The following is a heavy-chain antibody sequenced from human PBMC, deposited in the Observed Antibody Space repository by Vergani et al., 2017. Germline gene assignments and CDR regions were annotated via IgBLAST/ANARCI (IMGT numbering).Heavy chain of an antibody. CDR1: GYYIVSGHY. CDR3: ARRAVHYVSGKYYNGINY. CDR2: FYHSGSP. D-gene: IGHD3-10*01. Sequence: QVQLQESGPGLVKPSETLSLTCVVSGYYIVSGHYWTWIRQAPGKGLEWIGSFYHSGSPQYNPSLKSRFTISLDRSKNSLSLGLFSVTAADTAVYYCARRAVHYVSGKYYNGINYWGQGTLVTVSS. V-gene: IGHV4-38-2*01. J-gene: IGHJ4*02.